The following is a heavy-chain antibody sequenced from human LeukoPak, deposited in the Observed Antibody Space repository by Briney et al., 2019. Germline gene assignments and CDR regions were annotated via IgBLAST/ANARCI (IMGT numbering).Heavy chain of an antibody. CDR1: GFTFSSYS. D-gene: IGHD3-3*01. CDR2: ISSSSSYI. Sequence: GGSLRLSCAASGFTFSSYSMNWVRQAPGKGLEWVSSISSSSSYIYYADSVKGRFTISRDNAKNSLYLQMNSLRAEDTAVYYCARVNYDFWSGYCHYWGQGTLVTVSS. V-gene: IGHV3-21*01. CDR3: ARVNYDFWSGYCHY. J-gene: IGHJ4*02.